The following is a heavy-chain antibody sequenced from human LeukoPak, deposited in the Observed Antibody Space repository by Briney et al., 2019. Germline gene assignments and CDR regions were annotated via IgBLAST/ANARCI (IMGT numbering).Heavy chain of an antibody. CDR1: GYTFTGYY. Sequence: ASVKVSCKASGYTFTGYYMHWVRQAPGQGLEWMGWINPNSGGTNYAQKFQGRVTMTRDTSISTAYMELSRLRSDDTAVYFCARETGYYDSSGYYYFPDYWGQGTLVTVSS. CDR3: ARETGYYDSSGYYYFPDY. J-gene: IGHJ4*02. V-gene: IGHV1-2*02. CDR2: INPNSGGT. D-gene: IGHD3-22*01.